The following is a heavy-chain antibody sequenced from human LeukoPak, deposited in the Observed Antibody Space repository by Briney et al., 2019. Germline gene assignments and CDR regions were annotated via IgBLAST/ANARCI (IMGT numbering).Heavy chain of an antibody. Sequence: SETLSLTCTVSGGSISSYYWSWIRQPPGKGLEWIGYIYTSGSTNYNPSLKSRVTISVDTSKNQFSLKLSSVTAADTAVYYCARDRRPAAMGDAFDIWGQGTMVTVSS. V-gene: IGHV4-4*09. CDR1: GGSISSYY. CDR3: ARDRRPAAMGDAFDI. D-gene: IGHD2-2*01. CDR2: IYTSGST. J-gene: IGHJ3*02.